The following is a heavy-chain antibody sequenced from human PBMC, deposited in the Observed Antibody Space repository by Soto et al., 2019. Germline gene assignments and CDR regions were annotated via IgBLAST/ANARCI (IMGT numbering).Heavy chain of an antibody. CDR3: ARDGGRHSGGIDY. V-gene: IGHV1-69*01. CDR2: IIPIFGTA. Sequence: QAQLVQSGAEVKKPGSSVKVSCKASGGTFSSYSINWVRQAPGQGLEWMGEIIPIFGTANYAQKFQGRVTITADESTSTAYMELSSRRPEDTAVYYCARDGGRHSGGIDYWGQGTLVTVSS. J-gene: IGHJ4*02. D-gene: IGHD1-26*01. CDR1: GGTFSSYS.